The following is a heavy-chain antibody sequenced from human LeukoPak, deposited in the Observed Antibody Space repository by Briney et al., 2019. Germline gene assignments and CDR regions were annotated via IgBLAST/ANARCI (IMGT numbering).Heavy chain of an antibody. Sequence: GGSLRLSCAASGFTFSSYWMHWVRQAPGKGLGWVSRINSDGSSTSYADSVKGRFTISRDNAKNTLYLQMNSLRAEDTAVYYCARGPGYYGSGSYSFFDYWGQGTLVTVSS. V-gene: IGHV3-74*01. CDR3: ARGPGYYGSGSYSFFDY. CDR1: GFTFSSYW. CDR2: INSDGSST. J-gene: IGHJ4*02. D-gene: IGHD3-10*01.